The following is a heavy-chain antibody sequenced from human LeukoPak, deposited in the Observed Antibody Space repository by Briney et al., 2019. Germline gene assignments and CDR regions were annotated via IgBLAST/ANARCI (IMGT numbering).Heavy chain of an antibody. V-gene: IGHV3-74*01. Sequence: GGSLRLSCAASGFTFSSYWMHWVRQAPGKGLVWVSRINSDGSSTTYAVSVKGRFTISRDNAKNTLYLQMNSLRAEDTAVYYCARSSQYSSCDCWGQGTLVTVSS. D-gene: IGHD6-6*01. CDR2: INSDGSST. J-gene: IGHJ4*02. CDR3: ARSSQYSSCDC. CDR1: GFTFSSYW.